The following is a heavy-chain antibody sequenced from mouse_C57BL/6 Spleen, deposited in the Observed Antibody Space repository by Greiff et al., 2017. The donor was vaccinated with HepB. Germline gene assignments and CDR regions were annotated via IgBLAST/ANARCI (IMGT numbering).Heavy chain of an antibody. CDR2: IHPNSGST. CDR1: GYTFTSYW. CDR3: ARGMGYYDYDGFAY. D-gene: IGHD2-4*01. V-gene: IGHV1-64*01. Sequence: VQLQQPGAELVKPGASVKLSCKASGYTFTSYWMHWVKQRPGQGLEWIGMIHPNSGSTNYNEKFKSKATLTVDKSSSTAYMQLSSLTSEDSAVYYCARGMGYYDYDGFAYWGQGTLVTVSA. J-gene: IGHJ3*01.